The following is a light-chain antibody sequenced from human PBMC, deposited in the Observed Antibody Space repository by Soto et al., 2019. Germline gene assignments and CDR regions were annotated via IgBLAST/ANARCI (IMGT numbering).Light chain of an antibody. CDR1: QTISSTY. J-gene: IGKJ2*01. Sequence: GERATLSCRASQTISSTYLAWYQHKPGQAPRLLIYGASSRATGIPDRFSGSGSGTDFTLTISRLEPEDFAVYYCQQYSSSPYNFGQGTKVDIK. CDR3: QQYSSSPYN. V-gene: IGKV3-20*01. CDR2: GAS.